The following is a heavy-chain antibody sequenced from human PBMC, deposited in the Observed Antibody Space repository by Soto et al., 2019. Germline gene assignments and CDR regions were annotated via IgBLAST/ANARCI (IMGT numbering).Heavy chain of an antibody. J-gene: IGHJ5*02. CDR2: ISAGGGIT. CDR1: GFTFSSYA. V-gene: IGHV3-23*01. Sequence: EVQLLESGGGLVQPGGSLRLSCAASGFTFSSYAMSWVRQAPGKGLEWVSGISAGGGITYYADSVKGRFTISRDNSKNTLYLQMNSLRAEDTAVYYCAKDLYSSTLEGWFDPWGQGTLVTVSS. CDR3: AKDLYSSTLEGWFDP. D-gene: IGHD6-13*01.